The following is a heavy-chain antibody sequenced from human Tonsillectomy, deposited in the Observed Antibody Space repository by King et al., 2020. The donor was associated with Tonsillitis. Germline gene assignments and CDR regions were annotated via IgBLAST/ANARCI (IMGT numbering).Heavy chain of an antibody. D-gene: IGHD6-19*01. Sequence: VQLVESGGGLVQPGGSLRLSCAASGFTFSSYAMSWVRQAPGKGLEWVSSISGRGGSTYYADSVRGRFTISRDNSKNALYLQMNSLRAEDTAVYYCAKDVGIAVAGLNDYWGQGTLVTVSS. CDR3: AKDVGIAVAGLNDY. J-gene: IGHJ4*02. CDR1: GFTFSSYA. V-gene: IGHV3-23*04. CDR2: ISGRGGST.